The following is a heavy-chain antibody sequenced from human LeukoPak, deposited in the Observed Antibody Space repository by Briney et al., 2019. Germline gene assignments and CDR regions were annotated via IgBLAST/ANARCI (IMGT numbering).Heavy chain of an antibody. CDR2: ISNGGYDI. V-gene: IGHV3-11*01. Sequence: PGGSLRLSCAASKFPFSDYYMTWIRQAPGKGLEWVSYISNGGYDIYYADSVKGRFTISRDDAKNSLYLQMNSLRAEDTAVYYCARCLRFGALDHGLDVWGQGTTVTVSS. CDR3: ARCLRFGALDHGLDV. J-gene: IGHJ6*02. CDR1: KFPFSDYY. D-gene: IGHD3-10*01.